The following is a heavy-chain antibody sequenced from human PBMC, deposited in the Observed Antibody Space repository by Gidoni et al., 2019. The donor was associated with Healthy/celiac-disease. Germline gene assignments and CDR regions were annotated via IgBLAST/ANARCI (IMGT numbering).Heavy chain of an antibody. CDR1: GVTFSSYT. D-gene: IGHD3-22*01. CDR3: ARGDYYESSGPLA. Sequence: QVQLVESGGGVVQPGRSLTLSCAASGVTFSSYTMHWVRQAPGKGLEWVAFISHDGSNKYYADSVKGRFTIPRDNSKSTLYLQMNSLRAEDTAVYYCARGDYYESSGPLAWGQGTLVTVSS. J-gene: IGHJ4*02. V-gene: IGHV3-30-3*01. CDR2: ISHDGSNK.